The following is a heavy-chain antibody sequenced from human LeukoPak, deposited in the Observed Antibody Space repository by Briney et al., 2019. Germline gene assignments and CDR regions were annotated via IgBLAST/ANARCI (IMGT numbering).Heavy chain of an antibody. CDR2: ISGSGGTT. Sequence: PGGSLRLSCAASGFTFSSYAMSWVRQAPGKGLGWVSLISGSGGTTYYADSVKGRFTISRDNSKNTLYLQMNSLRAEDTAVYYCTRHTTGSPEFDPWGQGTLVTVAS. CDR3: TRHTTGSPEFDP. D-gene: IGHD1-26*01. V-gene: IGHV3-23*01. CDR1: GFTFSSYA. J-gene: IGHJ5*02.